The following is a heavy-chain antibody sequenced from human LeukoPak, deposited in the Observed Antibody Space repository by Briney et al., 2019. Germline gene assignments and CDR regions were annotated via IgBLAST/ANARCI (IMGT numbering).Heavy chain of an antibody. Sequence: ASVTVSCKASGYSFTTHYIHWVRLAPGQGLEWMGIINPRGGNTNYAQKFQGRVSMTRDTSTSTVYLELSRLTNEDTAVYYCARDFFNMISEYWGQGTQVTVSS. V-gene: IGHV1-46*01. CDR2: INPRGGNT. D-gene: IGHD3/OR15-3a*01. J-gene: IGHJ4*02. CDR1: GYSFTTHY. CDR3: ARDFFNMISEY.